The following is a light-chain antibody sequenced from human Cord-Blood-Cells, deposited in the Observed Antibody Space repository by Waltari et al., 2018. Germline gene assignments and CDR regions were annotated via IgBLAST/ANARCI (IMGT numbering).Light chain of an antibody. CDR2: AAS. CDR1: QGISNY. J-gene: IGKJ3*01. V-gene: IGKV1-16*02. CDR3: QQYNSYPFT. Sequence: DIQMTQSPSSLSASVGDRVTMTCRASQGISNYLAWFQQKPGKAPKSLIYAASRLQRGVPSKFSGSGSVTDFTLTISRLQPEDFATYYCQQYNSYPFTFGPGTKVDIK.